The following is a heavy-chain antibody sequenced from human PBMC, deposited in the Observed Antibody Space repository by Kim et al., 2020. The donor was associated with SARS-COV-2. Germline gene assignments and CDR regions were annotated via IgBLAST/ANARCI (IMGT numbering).Heavy chain of an antibody. D-gene: IGHD1-26*01. CDR1: GYIFSSYA. CDR2: INGGNGIT. CDR3: ARIPIEGNWFDF. J-gene: IGHJ5*01. V-gene: IGHV1-3*01. Sequence: ASVKVSCKASGYIFSSYAMHWARQAPGQRPEWMGWINGGNGITKYSQKFQDRVIITRDTSASTVYMELSSLTSEDTAIYYCARIPIEGNWFDFWGQGTLVTVSS.